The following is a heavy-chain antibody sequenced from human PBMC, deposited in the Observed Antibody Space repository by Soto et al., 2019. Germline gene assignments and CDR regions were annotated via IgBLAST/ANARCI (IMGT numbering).Heavy chain of an antibody. Sequence: QVQLQESGPGLVKPSQTLSLTCTVSGGSISSGGYYWSWIRQHPGKGLEWLGYIYYSGSTYYHPSLNSRVTISVDTSKNQFSLKLSSVTAADTAVYYCARNYGDYVAFDIWGQGTMVTVSS. CDR2: IYYSGST. CDR1: GGSISSGGYY. V-gene: IGHV4-31*03. J-gene: IGHJ3*02. CDR3: ARNYGDYVAFDI. D-gene: IGHD4-17*01.